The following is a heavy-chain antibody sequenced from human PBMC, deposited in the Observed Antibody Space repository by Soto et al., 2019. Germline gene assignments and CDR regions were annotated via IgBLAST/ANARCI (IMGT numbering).Heavy chain of an antibody. CDR3: ARGSAGHYNSGTLLD. J-gene: IGHJ4*02. Sequence: QVQVVESGGGVVQPGRSLRLSCAASGFTFSSYAMHWVRQAPGKGLEWVAVTSDDGSNQYHTDSAKGRFTISRDNSKNTLYLQMNSLRAEDTAVYYCARGSAGHYNSGTLLDWGQGTLVTVSS. D-gene: IGHD3-10*01. V-gene: IGHV3-30-3*01. CDR2: TSDDGSNQ. CDR1: GFTFSSYA.